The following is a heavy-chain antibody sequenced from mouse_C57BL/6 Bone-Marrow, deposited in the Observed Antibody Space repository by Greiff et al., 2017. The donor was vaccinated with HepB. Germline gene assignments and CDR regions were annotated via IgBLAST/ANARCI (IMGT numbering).Heavy chain of an antibody. D-gene: IGHD1-1*01. CDR1: GYTFTSYW. CDR3: ASGVTTVVAYYFDY. Sequence: QVQLQQPGAELVKPGASVKMSCKASGYTFTSYWITWVKQRPGQGLEWIGEIYPGSGSTNYNEKFKSKATLTVDTSSSTAYMQLSSLTSEDSAVYYCASGVTTVVAYYFDYWGQGTTLTVSS. CDR2: IYPGSGST. J-gene: IGHJ2*01. V-gene: IGHV1-55*01.